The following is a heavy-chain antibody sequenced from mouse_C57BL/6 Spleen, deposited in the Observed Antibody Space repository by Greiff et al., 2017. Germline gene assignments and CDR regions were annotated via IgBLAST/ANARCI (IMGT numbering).Heavy chain of an antibody. CDR1: GYTFTDYE. CDR3: TRSRKDYYGSSTAWFAY. Sequence: QVQLKESGAELVRPGASVTLSCKASGYTFTDYEMHWVKQTPVHGLEWIGAIDPETGGTAYNQKFKGKAILTADKSSSTAYMELRSLTSDDSAVYYCTRSRKDYYGSSTAWFAYWGQGTLVTVSA. V-gene: IGHV1-15*01. D-gene: IGHD1-1*01. CDR2: IDPETGGT. J-gene: IGHJ3*01.